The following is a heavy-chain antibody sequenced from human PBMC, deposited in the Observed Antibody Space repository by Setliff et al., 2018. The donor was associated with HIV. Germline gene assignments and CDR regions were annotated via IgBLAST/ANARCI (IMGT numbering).Heavy chain of an antibody. Sequence: SETLSLTCTVSGGSISSGDYYWSWIRQPPGKGLEWLGYIYYSGSTNYNPSLKSRVTISVDASKNQFSLRLSSVTAADTAVYYCARGFLRSRRRWFDPWGQGTLVTVSS. D-gene: IGHD4-17*01. CDR2: IYYSGST. V-gene: IGHV4-61*08. CDR3: ARGFLRSRRRWFDP. CDR1: GGSISSGDYY. J-gene: IGHJ5*02.